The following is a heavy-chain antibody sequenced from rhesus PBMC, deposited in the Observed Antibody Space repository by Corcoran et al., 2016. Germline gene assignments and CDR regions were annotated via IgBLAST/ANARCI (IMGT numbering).Heavy chain of an antibody. CDR1: GGSISRDYYY. CDR3: ARGVAADY. CDR2: ITYGGSP. J-gene: IGHJ4*01. D-gene: IGHD2-39*01. Sequence: QVQLQESGPGLVKPSETLSLTCAVSGGSISRDYYYWNWFPQPPGEGLGWMCYITYGGSPSNNPSLESRVTISRDTSKNQFSLNLTSVTAADTAVYYCARGVAADYWGQGVLVTVSS. V-gene: IGHV4-122*02.